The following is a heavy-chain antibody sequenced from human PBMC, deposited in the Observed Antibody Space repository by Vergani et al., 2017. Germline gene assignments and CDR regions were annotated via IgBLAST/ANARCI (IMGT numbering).Heavy chain of an antibody. CDR3: ARSRGHCSSISCYFPYYYYGMDV. V-gene: IGHV5-51*01. CDR1: GYTFTSYW. CDR2: IYPGDSDT. J-gene: IGHJ6*02. Sequence: EVQLVQSGAEVKKPGESLKISCKGSGYTFTSYWIGWVRQMPGKGLEWMGIIYPGDSDTTYSPSFQGQVTISADKSISTAYLQWSSLKASDTAMYFCARSRGHCSSISCYFPYYYYGMDVWGPGTTVTVSS. D-gene: IGHD2-2*01.